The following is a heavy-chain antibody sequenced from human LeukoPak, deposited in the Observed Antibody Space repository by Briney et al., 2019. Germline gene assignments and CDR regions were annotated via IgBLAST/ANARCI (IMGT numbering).Heavy chain of an antibody. Sequence: GGSLRLSCAASGFTFSSYSMNWVRQAPGKGLEWVSSISSSSSYIYYADSVKGRFTISRDNAKNSLYLQMNSLRAEDTAVYYCAREISSSWYGNWFDPWGQGALVTVSS. CDR1: GFTFSSYS. D-gene: IGHD6-13*01. CDR3: AREISSSWYGNWFDP. J-gene: IGHJ5*02. V-gene: IGHV3-21*01. CDR2: ISSSSSYI.